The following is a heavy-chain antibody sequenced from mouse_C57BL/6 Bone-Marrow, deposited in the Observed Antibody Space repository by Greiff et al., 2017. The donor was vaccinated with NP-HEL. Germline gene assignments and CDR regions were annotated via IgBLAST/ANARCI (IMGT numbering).Heavy chain of an antibody. Sequence: EVKLMESGGDLVKPGGSLKLSCAASGFTFSSYGMSWVRQTPDKRLEWVATISSGGSYPSYPDSVKGRFTISRDNAKNTLYLQMSSLKSEDTAMYDCARRDYDYDGAWFAYWGQGTLVTVSA. V-gene: IGHV5-6*02. CDR1: GFTFSSYG. CDR2: ISSGGSYP. D-gene: IGHD2-4*01. CDR3: ARRDYDYDGAWFAY. J-gene: IGHJ3*01.